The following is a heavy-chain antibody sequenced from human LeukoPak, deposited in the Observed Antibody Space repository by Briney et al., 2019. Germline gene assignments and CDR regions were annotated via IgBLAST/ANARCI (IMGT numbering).Heavy chain of an antibody. D-gene: IGHD5-24*01. CDR2: IYHSGST. Sequence: SETLSLTCAVSGGSISSGGYSWSWIRQPPGKGLEWIGYIYHSGSTYYNPSLKSRVTISVDRSKNQFSLKLSSVTAADTAVCYCARGARDGYNPFDYWGQGTLVTVSS. CDR3: ARGARDGYNPFDY. CDR1: GGSISSGGYS. V-gene: IGHV4-30-2*01. J-gene: IGHJ4*02.